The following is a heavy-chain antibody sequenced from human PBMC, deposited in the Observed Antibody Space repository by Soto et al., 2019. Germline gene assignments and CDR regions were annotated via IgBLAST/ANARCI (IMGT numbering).Heavy chain of an antibody. Sequence: QVQLVQSGAEVKKPGSSVKVSCKASGYTFSTYAITWVRQAPGQGREWMGRIMTIFGTANYAQKLQGRVTFTADESTNTAYMELRSLRFEDTALYYCARIKKSGSPRDDAFDIWGQGTRVTVSS. J-gene: IGHJ3*02. CDR1: GYTFSTYA. V-gene: IGHV1-69*18. D-gene: IGHD3-22*01. CDR2: IMTIFGTA. CDR3: ARIKKSGSPRDDAFDI.